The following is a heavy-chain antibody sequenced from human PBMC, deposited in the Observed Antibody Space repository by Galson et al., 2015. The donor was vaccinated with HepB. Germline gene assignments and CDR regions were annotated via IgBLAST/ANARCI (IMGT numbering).Heavy chain of an antibody. V-gene: IGHV4-31*03. J-gene: IGHJ6*02. D-gene: IGHD3-10*01. CDR2: IFYSGTT. CDR1: GGSISSSNYY. Sequence: TLSLTCTVSGGSISSSNYYWSWIRQHPGRGLEWIGYIFYSGTTDSNPSLKSRVTISVDTSKNQFSLSLSSVTAADTAVYYCARDGLSYYGSGTYVGGYYGMDVWGRGTTVTVSS. CDR3: ARDGLSYYGSGTYVGGYYGMDV.